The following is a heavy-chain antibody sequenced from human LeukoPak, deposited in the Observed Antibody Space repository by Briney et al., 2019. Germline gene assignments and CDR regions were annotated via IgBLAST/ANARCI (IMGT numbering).Heavy chain of an antibody. CDR1: GFTFSSYW. V-gene: IGHV3-7*01. J-gene: IGHJ6*03. Sequence: QSGGSLRLSCAASGFTFSSYWMSWVRQAPGKGLEWVANIKQDGSEKYYVDSVKGRFTISRDNAKNSLYLQMNSLRAEDTAVYYCARVGHGDYGTNYYYYYYMDVWGKGTTVTVSS. D-gene: IGHD4-17*01. CDR3: ARVGHGDYGTNYYYYYYMDV. CDR2: IKQDGSEK.